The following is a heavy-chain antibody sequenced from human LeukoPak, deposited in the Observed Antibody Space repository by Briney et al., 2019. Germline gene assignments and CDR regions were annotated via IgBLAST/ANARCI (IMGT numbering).Heavy chain of an antibody. D-gene: IGHD3-10*01. Sequence: SVKVSCKASGGTLSSFTISWVRQAPGQGLEWMGGIIPIFGTANYAQKFQGRVTITADESTSTAYMELSSLRSEDTAVYYCASRGYGSGSYYRSDYWGQGTLVTVSS. CDR3: ASRGYGSGSYYRSDY. V-gene: IGHV1-69*13. CDR2: IIPIFGTA. CDR1: GGTLSSFT. J-gene: IGHJ4*02.